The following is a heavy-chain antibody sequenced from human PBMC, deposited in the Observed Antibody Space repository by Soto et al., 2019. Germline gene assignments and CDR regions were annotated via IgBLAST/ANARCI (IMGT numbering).Heavy chain of an antibody. V-gene: IGHV1-2*02. J-gene: IGHJ6*02. CDR3: ASGAILTGYRYYYGMDV. CDR1: GYTFTGYY. CDR2: INLNSGGT. D-gene: IGHD3-9*01. Sequence: ASVKVSCNASGYTFTGYYMHWVRQSPGQGLEWMGCINLNSGGTKYAQTFQGRVTMTRDTSISTAYMEPSRLRSDDTAVYYCASGAILTGYRYYYGMDVWGQGTTVTVSS.